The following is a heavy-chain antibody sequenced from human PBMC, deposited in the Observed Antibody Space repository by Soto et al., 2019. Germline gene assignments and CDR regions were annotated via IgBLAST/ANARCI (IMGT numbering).Heavy chain of an antibody. CDR2: IIPIFGTA. D-gene: IGHD5-18*01. CDR1: GGTFSSYA. V-gene: IGHV1-69*06. CDR3: ARFRLDNAMVTEWYLDL. Sequence: SVKVSCKASGGTFSSYAISWVRQAPGQGLEWMGGIIPIFGTANYAQKFQGRVTITADKSTSTAYMELSSLRSEDTAVYYCARFRLDNAMVTEWYLDLWGRGTLVTVSS. J-gene: IGHJ2*01.